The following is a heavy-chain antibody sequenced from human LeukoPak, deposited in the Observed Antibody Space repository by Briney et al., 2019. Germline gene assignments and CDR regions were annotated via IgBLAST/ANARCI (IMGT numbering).Heavy chain of an antibody. D-gene: IGHD3-22*01. CDR1: GGSFSGYY. CDR3: ARGGTVVVVITTLNYFDY. Sequence: SGTLSLTCAVYGGSFSGYYWGWIRQPPGKGLEWIGEINHSGSTNYNPSLKSRVTISVDTSKNQFSLKLSSVTAADTAVYYCARGGTVVVVITTLNYFDYWGQGTLVTVSS. J-gene: IGHJ4*02. CDR2: INHSGST. V-gene: IGHV4-34*01.